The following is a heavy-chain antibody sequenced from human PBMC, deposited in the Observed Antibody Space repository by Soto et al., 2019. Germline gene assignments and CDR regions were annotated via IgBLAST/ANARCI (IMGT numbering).Heavy chain of an antibody. Sequence: GGSLRLSCAASGFTFTIFAMSWVRQSPGKGLEWVSTISGSGGSTYYADAVRGRFTISRDNSMGTLYLQMKSLRVEDTAIYYCAKEVSLGSTVDLGYWGQGTLVTVSS. CDR2: ISGSGGST. CDR3: AKEVSLGSTVDLGY. CDR1: GFTFTIFA. D-gene: IGHD7-27*01. J-gene: IGHJ4*02. V-gene: IGHV3-23*01.